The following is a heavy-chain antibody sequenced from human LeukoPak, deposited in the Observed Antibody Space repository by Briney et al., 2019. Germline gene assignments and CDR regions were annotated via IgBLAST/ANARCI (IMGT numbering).Heavy chain of an antibody. V-gene: IGHV3-30*02. CDR1: GFTFSSYG. CDR3: ARGRSTYYDFWSGYYSYYYYMDV. Sequence: GGSLRLSCAASGFTFSSYGMRWVRQAPGKGLEWVAFIGYDGSNKYYADSVKGRFTISRDNSKNTLYLQMNSLRSEDTAVYYCARGRSTYYDFWSGYYSYYYYMDVWGKGTTVTVSS. D-gene: IGHD3-3*01. CDR2: IGYDGSNK. J-gene: IGHJ6*03.